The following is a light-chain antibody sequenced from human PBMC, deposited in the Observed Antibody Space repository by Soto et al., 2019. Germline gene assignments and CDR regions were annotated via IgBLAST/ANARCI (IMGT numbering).Light chain of an antibody. Sequence: TQSPSSLSASVGDRVAITCRASQGISSYLAWYQQKPGQAPRLLIYDTSTRATDIPARFSGSGSGTEFTLTISSLQSEDFAVYYCQHYNIWPHMLAFGGGTKVEI. V-gene: IGKV3-15*01. CDR1: QGISSY. CDR2: DTS. CDR3: QHYNIWPHMLA. J-gene: IGKJ4*01.